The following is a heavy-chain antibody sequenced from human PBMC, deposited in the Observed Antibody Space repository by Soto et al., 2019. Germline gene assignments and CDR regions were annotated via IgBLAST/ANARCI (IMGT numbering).Heavy chain of an antibody. D-gene: IGHD6-13*01. J-gene: IGHJ4*02. CDR2: IIPIFGTA. Sequence: PSVKVSCKASGGTFSSYAISWVRQAPGQGLEWMGGIIPIFGTANYAQKFQGRVTITADESTSTAYMELSSLRSEDTAVYYCALDLYSSSPSDYWGQGTLVTAPQ. CDR3: ALDLYSSSPSDY. V-gene: IGHV1-69*13. CDR1: GGTFSSYA.